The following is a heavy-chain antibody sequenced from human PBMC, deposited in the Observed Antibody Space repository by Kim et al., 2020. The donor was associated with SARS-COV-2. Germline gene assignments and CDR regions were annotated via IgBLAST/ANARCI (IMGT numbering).Heavy chain of an antibody. D-gene: IGHD3-10*01. J-gene: IGHJ4*02. Sequence: YEQKVQERVTITRDMSTSTAYMELSSLRSEDTAVYYCAADRRFGELLADDWGQGTLVTVSS. V-gene: IGHV1-58*01. CDR3: AADRRFGELLADD.